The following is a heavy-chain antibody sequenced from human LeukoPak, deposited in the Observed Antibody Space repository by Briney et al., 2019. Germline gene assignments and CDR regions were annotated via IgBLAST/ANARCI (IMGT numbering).Heavy chain of an antibody. CDR3: ARGRIAARHNWFDP. D-gene: IGHD6-6*01. CDR1: GGSISSGSYY. V-gene: IGHV4-61*02. J-gene: IGHJ5*02. CDR2: IYTSGST. Sequence: SQTLSLTCTVSGGSISSGSYYWSWIRQPAGKGLEWNGRIYTSGSTNYNPSLKSRVTISVDTSKNQFSLKLSSVTAADTAVYYCARGRIAARHNWFDPWGQGTLVTVSS.